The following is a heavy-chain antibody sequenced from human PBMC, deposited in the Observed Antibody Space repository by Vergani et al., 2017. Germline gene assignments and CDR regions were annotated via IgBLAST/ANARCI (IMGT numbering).Heavy chain of an antibody. J-gene: IGHJ4*02. D-gene: IGHD1-26*01. CDR1: GGSISSYY. CDR2: IYYSGST. Sequence: QVQLQESSPGLVKPSETLSLTCTVSGGSISSYYWSWIRQPPGKGLEWIGYIYYSGSTNYNPSLKSRVTISVDTSKNQFSLKLSSVTAADTAVYYCARLGWELHGDYWGQGTLVTVSS. CDR3: ARLGWELHGDY. V-gene: IGHV4-59*01.